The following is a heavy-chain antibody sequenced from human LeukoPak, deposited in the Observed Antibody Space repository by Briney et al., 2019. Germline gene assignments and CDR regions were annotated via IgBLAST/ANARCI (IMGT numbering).Heavy chain of an antibody. CDR1: GFYVNDNH. CDR2: IYSDGKT. Sequence: GGCLRLSCAVSGFYVNDNHMYWVRQGAGKGLEWVAIIYSDGKTYYADSVRGRFTISRDNSENTLSLQMNSLGAEDTAVYHCARPSSTLYEGCWGRGTLVIVSS. J-gene: IGHJ4*02. CDR3: ARPSSTLYEGC. D-gene: IGHD6-13*01. V-gene: IGHV3-53*01.